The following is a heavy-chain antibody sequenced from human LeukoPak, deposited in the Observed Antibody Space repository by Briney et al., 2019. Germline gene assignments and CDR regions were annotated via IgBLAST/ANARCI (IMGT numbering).Heavy chain of an antibody. CDR1: GGTFSSYA. V-gene: IGHV1-69*05. CDR2: IIPIFGTA. Sequence: GASVKVSCKASGGTFSSYAISWVRQAPGQGLEWMGGIIPIFGTANYAQKFQGRVTTTTDESTSTAYMELSSLRSEDTAVYYCASGTTYYYGSGRGYYMDVWGKGTTVTVSS. D-gene: IGHD3-10*01. J-gene: IGHJ6*03. CDR3: ASGTTYYYGSGRGYYMDV.